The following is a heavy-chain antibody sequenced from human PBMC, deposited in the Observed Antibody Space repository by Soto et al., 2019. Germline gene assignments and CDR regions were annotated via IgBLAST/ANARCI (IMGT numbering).Heavy chain of an antibody. J-gene: IGHJ6*02. CDR1: GYSFGSYW. CDR3: ARYYDSRVASGMDV. D-gene: IGHD3-22*01. V-gene: IGHV5-51*01. CDR2: IYPGGSDT. Sequence: XEFLTSGWRGAGYSFGSYWIGLVRQMPGKGLEWMGIIYPGGSDTRYSPSFQGQVTISADKSISTAYLQWSSLKASDTAMYYCARYYDSRVASGMDVWGQGTTVTVSS.